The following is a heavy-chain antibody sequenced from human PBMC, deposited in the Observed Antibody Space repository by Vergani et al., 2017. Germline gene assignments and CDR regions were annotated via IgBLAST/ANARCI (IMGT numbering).Heavy chain of an antibody. D-gene: IGHD6-13*01. Sequence: QVQLQESGPGLVKPSGTLSLTCAVSGGSISSNNWWSWVRQPPGKGLEGIGELYQGGSTNYNPSLKSRVTMSVDKSKNQFSLKLSSVTAADTALYYCTRGVVAAAGNNWFDPWGQGTLVTVSS. CDR2: LYQGGST. J-gene: IGHJ5*02. CDR3: TRGVVAAAGNNWFDP. V-gene: IGHV4-4*02. CDR1: GGSISSNNW.